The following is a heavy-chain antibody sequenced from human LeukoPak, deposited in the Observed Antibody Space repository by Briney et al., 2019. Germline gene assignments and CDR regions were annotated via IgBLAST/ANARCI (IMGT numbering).Heavy chain of an antibody. J-gene: IGHJ4*02. D-gene: IGHD3-3*01. V-gene: IGHV3-74*01. CDR3: ARGYYDFWSGYPDY. CDR2: INSDGSST. CDR1: GFTFSSYW. Sequence: GGSLRLSCAAPGFTFSSYWMHWVRQAPGKGLVWVSRINSDGSSTSYADSVKGRFTISRDNAKNTLYLQMNSLRAEDTAVYYCARGYYDFWSGYPDYWGQGTLVTVSS.